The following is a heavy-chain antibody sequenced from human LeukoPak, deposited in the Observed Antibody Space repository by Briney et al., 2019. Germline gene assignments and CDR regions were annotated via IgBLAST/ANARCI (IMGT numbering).Heavy chain of an antibody. CDR1: GFTFNDYT. CDR2: ITGDCNYI. J-gene: IGHJ4*02. CDR3: ARERNFYYFDY. V-gene: IGHV3-21*01. Sequence: PGGSLRLSCAASGFTFNDYTMTWVRQAPGKGLEWVSSITGDCNYIFYADSVKGRFNISRDNAQNSLFLELNSLRDEDTAVYYCARERNFYYFDYWGQGALVTVSS. D-gene: IGHD3-3*01.